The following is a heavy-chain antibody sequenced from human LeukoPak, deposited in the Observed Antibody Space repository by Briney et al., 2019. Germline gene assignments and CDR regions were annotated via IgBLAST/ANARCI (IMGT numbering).Heavy chain of an antibody. CDR3: TRESDYYDSSGYSHGGGFDY. V-gene: IGHV3-49*04. Sequence: GGSLRLSCAASGLTASHNVNNAMSWVRQAPGKGLEWVGFIRSKAYGGTTEYAASVKGRFTISRDDSKSIAYLQMNSLKTEDTAVYYCTRESDYYDSSGYSHGGGFDYWGQGTLVTVSS. D-gene: IGHD3-22*01. CDR2: IRSKAYGGTT. CDR1: GLTASHNVNNA. J-gene: IGHJ4*02.